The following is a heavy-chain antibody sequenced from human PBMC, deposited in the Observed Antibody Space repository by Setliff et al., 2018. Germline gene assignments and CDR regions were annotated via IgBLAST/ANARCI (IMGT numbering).Heavy chain of an antibody. CDR3: ARDNTIVGATDY. CDR2: LHTSGTT. CDR1: GGSIASGSYY. J-gene: IGHJ4*02. V-gene: IGHV4-61*02. D-gene: IGHD1-26*01. Sequence: SQTLSLTCAVSGGSIASGSYYWSWIRQPAGEGLEWIGRLHTSGTTDYNPSLKGRVTISADTSTNHFSLKLTSVTAADTAVYYCARDNTIVGATDYWGQGALVTVSS.